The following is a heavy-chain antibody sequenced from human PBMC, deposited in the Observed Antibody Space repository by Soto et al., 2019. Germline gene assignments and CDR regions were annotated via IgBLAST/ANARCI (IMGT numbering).Heavy chain of an antibody. Sequence: QVQLVQSGAEVKKPGASVKVSCKASGYTFTTHGISWVRQVPGQGLEWMGWVGGDNGHTNYAQSLQGRVTMTTDKSTNTAYMELRSLRADDTAVYYWARDLGYCRSGTCYREWFDPWGQGTLVTVSS. V-gene: IGHV1-18*01. CDR2: VGGDNGHT. CDR3: ARDLGYCRSGTCYREWFDP. D-gene: IGHD2-15*01. J-gene: IGHJ5*02. CDR1: GYTFTTHG.